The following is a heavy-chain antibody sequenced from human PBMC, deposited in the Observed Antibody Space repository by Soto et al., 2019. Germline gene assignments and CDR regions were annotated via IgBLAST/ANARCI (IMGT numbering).Heavy chain of an antibody. D-gene: IGHD1-26*01. CDR2: IGPDGTDI. CDR3: EKLPWEVAPS. J-gene: IGHJ4*02. CDR1: GFSFGNFC. Sequence: PXVGLRLTCLDCGFSFGNFCRHWVRQAPGKGLEWVSHIGPDGTDIVYADSVKGRFIISRDNARNTVYLQMNSLEAEDTAVYYCEKLPWEVAPSWAQGTLVPVSS. V-gene: IGHV3-74*03.